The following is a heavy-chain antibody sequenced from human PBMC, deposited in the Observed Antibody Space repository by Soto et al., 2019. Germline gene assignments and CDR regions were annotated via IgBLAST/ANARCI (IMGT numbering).Heavy chain of an antibody. CDR3: ARGFRSSSDYYY. CDR2: INHSGST. CDR1: GGSFSGYY. J-gene: IGHJ4*02. Sequence: SETLSLTCAVYGGSFSGYYWSWIRQPPGKGLEWIGEINHSGSTNYNPSLKSRVTISVDTSKNQFSLKLSSVTAADTAVYYCARGFRSSSDYYYWGQGTLVTVSS. V-gene: IGHV4-34*01. D-gene: IGHD3-22*01.